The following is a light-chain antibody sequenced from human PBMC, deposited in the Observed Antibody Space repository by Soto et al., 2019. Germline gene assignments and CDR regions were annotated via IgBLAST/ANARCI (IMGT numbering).Light chain of an antibody. Sequence: SYELTQPSSVSVSPGQTARITCSGDVLAKKYARWFQQKPGQAPVLVIYKDSERPSEIPERFSGSSSGTTVTLTISGAQVEDEADYYCYSAADNNLVFGGGTKVTVL. CDR3: YSAADNNLV. V-gene: IGLV3-27*01. J-gene: IGLJ3*02. CDR1: VLAKKY. CDR2: KDS.